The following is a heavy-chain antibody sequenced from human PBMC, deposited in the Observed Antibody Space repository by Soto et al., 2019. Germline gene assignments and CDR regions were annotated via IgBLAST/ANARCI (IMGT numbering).Heavy chain of an antibody. J-gene: IGHJ6*02. CDR3: ARCSVVVPAAALYYYYYGMDV. CDR1: GFTFSSYA. CDR2: ISGSGGST. Sequence: EVQLLESGGGLVQPGGSLRLSCAASGFTFSSYAMSWVRQAPGKGLEWVSAISGSGGSTYYADSVKGRFTISRDNSKNTLYLQMNSLRAEDTAVYYCARCSVVVPAAALYYYYYGMDVWGQGTTVTVSS. V-gene: IGHV3-23*01. D-gene: IGHD2-2*01.